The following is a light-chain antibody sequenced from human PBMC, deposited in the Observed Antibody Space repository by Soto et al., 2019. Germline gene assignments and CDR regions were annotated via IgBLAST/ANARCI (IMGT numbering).Light chain of an antibody. J-gene: IGLJ1*01. V-gene: IGLV1-44*01. CDR3: AAWDDSLNGYV. Sequence: QSVLTQSPSASGTPGQRVTISCSGISSTIGSNTVNWYHQLPGTAPKLLIYSDNQRPSGVPDRFSGSKSGTSASLAISGLQSEDEADYYCAAWDDSLNGYVFASGTKLTVL. CDR2: SDN. CDR1: SSTIGSNT.